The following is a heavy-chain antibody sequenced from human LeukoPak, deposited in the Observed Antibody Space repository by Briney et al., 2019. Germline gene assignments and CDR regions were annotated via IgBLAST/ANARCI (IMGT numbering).Heavy chain of an antibody. V-gene: IGHV1-2*04. CDR2: INPNSGGT. Sequence: ASVKVSCKASGYTFTGYYMHWVRQAPGQGLEWMGWINPNSGGTNYAQKFQGWVTMTRDTPISTACMELSRLRSDDTAVYYCARELRHTPYYYGMDVWGQGTTVIVSS. CDR3: ARELRHTPYYYGMDV. D-gene: IGHD2-8*01. J-gene: IGHJ6*02. CDR1: GYTFTGYY.